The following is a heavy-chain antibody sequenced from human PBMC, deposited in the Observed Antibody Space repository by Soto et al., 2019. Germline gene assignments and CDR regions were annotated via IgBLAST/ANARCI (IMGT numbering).Heavy chain of an antibody. Sequence: SVKVSCKASGGTFSNHAISWVRQAPGQGLEWMGGIIPLFGTANYAQKFQGRVTITADESTSAAYLQWSSLKASDTAMYYCARSGYCSGGSCSGQKNYYYYYGMDVWGQGTTVTVSS. J-gene: IGHJ6*02. V-gene: IGHV1-69*13. D-gene: IGHD2-15*01. CDR3: ARSGYCSGGSCSGQKNYYYYYGMDV. CDR1: GGTFSNHA. CDR2: IIPLFGTA.